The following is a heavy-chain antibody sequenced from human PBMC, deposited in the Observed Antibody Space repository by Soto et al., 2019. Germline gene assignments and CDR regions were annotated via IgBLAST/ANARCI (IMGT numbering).Heavy chain of an antibody. J-gene: IGHJ3*02. CDR2: IYYSGST. Sequence: PSETLSLTCTVSGGSISSSSYYWGWIRQPPGKGLEWIGSIYYSGSTYYNPSLKSRVTISVDTSKNQFSLKLSSVTAADTAVYYCAVGIVVVPAAKVNAFDIWGQGTMVT. CDR3: AVGIVVVPAAKVNAFDI. D-gene: IGHD2-2*01. V-gene: IGHV4-39*01. CDR1: GGSISSSSYY.